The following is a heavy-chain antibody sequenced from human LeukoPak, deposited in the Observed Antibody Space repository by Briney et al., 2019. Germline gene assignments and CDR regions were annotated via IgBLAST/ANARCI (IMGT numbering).Heavy chain of an antibody. CDR1: GGSFRGYN. D-gene: IGHD3-10*01. V-gene: IGHV4-34*01. Sequence: PSETLSLTCAVYGGSFRGYNWSWIRQPPGKGLEWIGEINHSGSTNYNPSLKSRVTISVDTSKNEFSLKLSSVTAADTAVYYCARLDLVRGVYWGQGTLVTVSS. CDR2: INHSGST. J-gene: IGHJ4*02. CDR3: ARLDLVRGVY.